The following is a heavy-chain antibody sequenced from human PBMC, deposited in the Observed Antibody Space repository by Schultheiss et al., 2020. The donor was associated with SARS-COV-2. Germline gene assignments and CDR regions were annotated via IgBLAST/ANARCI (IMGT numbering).Heavy chain of an antibody. CDR3: ARGGGNPGYYYYGMDV. CDR1: GGSISSSSYY. V-gene: IGHV4-61*05. CDR2: IYYSGST. Sequence: SQTLSLTCTVSGGSISSSSYYWSWIRQPPGKGLEWIGYIYYSGSTNYNPSLKSRVTISVDTSKNQFSLKLSSVTAADTAVYYCARGGGNPGYYYYGMDVWGQGTTVTVSS. D-gene: IGHD4-23*01. J-gene: IGHJ6*02.